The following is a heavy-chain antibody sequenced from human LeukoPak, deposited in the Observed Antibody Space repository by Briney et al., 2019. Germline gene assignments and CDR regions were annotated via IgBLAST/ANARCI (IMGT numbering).Heavy chain of an antibody. CDR3: ARVRYSSSWLRAFDI. V-gene: IGHV3-7*01. CDR2: IKQDGSEK. Sequence: GGSLRLSCAASGFTFSSYWMSWVRQAPGKGLEWVANIKQDGSEKYYVDSVKGRFTISRDNAKNSLYLQMNSLRAEDTAVYYCARVRYSSSWLRAFDIWGQGTMVTVSS. D-gene: IGHD6-13*01. CDR1: GFTFSSYW. J-gene: IGHJ3*02.